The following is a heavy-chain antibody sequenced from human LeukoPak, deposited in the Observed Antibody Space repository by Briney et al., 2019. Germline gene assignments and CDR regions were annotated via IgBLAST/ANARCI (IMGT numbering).Heavy chain of an antibody. CDR1: GFTFSSYW. D-gene: IGHD2-2*01. CDR2: INSDGSST. CDR3: ARGVGYCSSTSCYWWFDP. V-gene: IGHV3-74*01. Sequence: SGGSLRLSCAVSGFTFSSYWMHWVRQAPGKGLVWVSRINSDGSSTSYADSVKGRFTISRDNAKNTLYLQMNSLRAEDTAVYYCARGVGYCSSTSCYWWFDPWGQGTLVTVSS. J-gene: IGHJ5*02.